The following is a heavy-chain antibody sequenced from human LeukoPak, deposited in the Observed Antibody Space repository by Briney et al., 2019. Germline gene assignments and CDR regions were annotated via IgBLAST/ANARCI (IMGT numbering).Heavy chain of an antibody. V-gene: IGHV3-7*01. CDR2: IKEDGSEK. Sequence: GGSLRLSCAATGFTFSSYWMSWVRQAPGKGLEWVANIKEDGSEKHYVDSVKGRFTISRDNAKNSLYLQMNSLRAEDTAVYYCARDSADNLDWGQGTLVTVSS. CDR3: ARDSADNLD. D-gene: IGHD3-9*01. CDR1: GFTFSSYW. J-gene: IGHJ4*02.